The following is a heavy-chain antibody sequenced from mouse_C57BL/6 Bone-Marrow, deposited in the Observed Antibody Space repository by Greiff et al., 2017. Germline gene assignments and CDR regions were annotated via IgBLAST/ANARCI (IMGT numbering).Heavy chain of an antibody. J-gene: IGHJ2*01. CDR1: GYAFSSSW. CDR2: IYPGDGDT. CDR3: ARVKDGYYPGYFDY. D-gene: IGHD2-3*01. Sequence: QVQLQQSGPELVKPGASVKISCKASGYAFSSSWMNWVKQRPGKGLEWIGRIYPGDGDTNYNGKFKGKATLTADKSSSTAYMQLSSLTSEDSAVYFCARVKDGYYPGYFDYWGQGTTLTVSS. V-gene: IGHV1-82*01.